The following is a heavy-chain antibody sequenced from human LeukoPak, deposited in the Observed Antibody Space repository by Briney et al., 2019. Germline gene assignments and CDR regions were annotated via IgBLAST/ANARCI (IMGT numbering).Heavy chain of an antibody. CDR1: GFTFSSYA. Sequence: GGSLRLSCAASGFTFSSYAMSWVRQAPGKGLEWVSAISGSGGSTCYADSVKGRFTISRDDSKNSLYLQMNSLRTEDTAVYYCASGDYHDSSGYPTYFDSWGQGTLVTVSS. CDR3: ASGDYHDSSGYPTYFDS. J-gene: IGHJ4*02. CDR2: ISGSGGST. D-gene: IGHD3-22*01. V-gene: IGHV3-23*01.